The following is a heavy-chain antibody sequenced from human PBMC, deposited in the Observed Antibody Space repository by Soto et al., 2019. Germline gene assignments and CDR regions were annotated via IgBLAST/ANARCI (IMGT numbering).Heavy chain of an antibody. CDR1: GGSISSGGYY. J-gene: IGHJ6*03. Sequence: QVQLQESGPGLVKPSQTLSLTCTVSGGSISSGGYYWSWLRQHPGKGLDWIGYIHDSGNTYYNPSLKGRVTISVDTSKNQFTLKLSSVTAADTAVYYLERVGRFDYYMDGWGNGTTVTVSS. CDR2: IHDSGNT. D-gene: IGHD3-3*01. CDR3: ERVGRFDYYMDG. V-gene: IGHV4-31*03.